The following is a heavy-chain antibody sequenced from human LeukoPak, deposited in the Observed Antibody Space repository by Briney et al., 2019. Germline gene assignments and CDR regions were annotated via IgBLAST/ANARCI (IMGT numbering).Heavy chain of an antibody. D-gene: IGHD5-24*01. V-gene: IGHV1-46*01. CDR2: INPSGGST. CDR1: GYTFTSYY. CDR3: ARVLKTMATVDY. J-gene: IGHJ4*02. Sequence: ASVTVSCKASGYTFTSYYMHWVRQAPGQGLEWMGIINPSGGSTSYAQKFQGRVTMTRDTSTSTVYMELSSLRSEDTVVYYCARVLKTMATVDYWGQGTLVTVSS.